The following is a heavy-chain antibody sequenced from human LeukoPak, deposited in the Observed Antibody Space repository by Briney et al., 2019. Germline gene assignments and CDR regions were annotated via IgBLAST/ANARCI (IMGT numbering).Heavy chain of an antibody. CDR3: AHGTYSYESSGSVHYFDY. CDR2: IYWDDDK. CDR1: GFLFNTSGVG. D-gene: IGHD3-22*01. V-gene: IGHV2-5*02. J-gene: IGHJ4*02. Sequence: SGPTLVNPTQTLTLTCTFSGFLFNTSGVGVGWIRQPPGKALEWLALIYWDDDKRYSPSLKSRLTITKDSSKNQVVLTMTNMDPMDTATYYCAHGTYSYESSGSVHYFDYWGQGTPVTVSS.